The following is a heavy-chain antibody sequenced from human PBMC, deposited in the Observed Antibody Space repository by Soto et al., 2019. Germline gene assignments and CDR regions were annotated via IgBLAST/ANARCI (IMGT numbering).Heavy chain of an antibody. V-gene: IGHV3-48*02. CDR3: ARDRGGESSGSAHYYYYGMDV. Sequence: EVQLVESGGGLAQPGGSLRLSCAASGFTFTTYSMNWVRQAPGKGLEWVSYISTSSNVIYYADSVKGRFTISSDNAQKTLYLQMNSLRDEDSAIYYCARDRGGESSGSAHYYYYGMDVWGQGTAVAVS. D-gene: IGHD6-19*01. CDR2: ISTSSNVI. CDR1: GFTFTTYS. J-gene: IGHJ6*02.